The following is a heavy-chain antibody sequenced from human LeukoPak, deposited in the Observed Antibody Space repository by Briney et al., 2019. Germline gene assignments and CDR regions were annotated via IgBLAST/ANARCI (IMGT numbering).Heavy chain of an antibody. Sequence: SETLSLTRAVYGWSFSGYYWSWIRQSPGRGLEWIGQINDSGDTDYNPSLKSRVTISIDTSKKQFSLRLRSVTAADKALYYCARETSTWNSFEYWGQGTAVTVSS. V-gene: IGHV4-34*01. CDR3: ARETSTWNSFEY. D-gene: IGHD1/OR15-1a*01. CDR1: GWSFSGYY. J-gene: IGHJ4*02. CDR2: INDSGDT.